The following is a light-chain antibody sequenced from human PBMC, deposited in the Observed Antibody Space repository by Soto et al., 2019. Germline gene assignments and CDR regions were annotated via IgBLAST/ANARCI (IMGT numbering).Light chain of an antibody. CDR1: SSDVGGYNY. Sequence: QSALTQPASVSGSPGQSITISCTGTSSDVGGYNYVSWYQQHPGKAPKLMIYEVSNRPSGVSNRFSGSKSGNTASLTISGLQAEDEADYYCSSYTRSSNVVFGGGTKRTVL. CDR3: SSYTRSSNVV. J-gene: IGLJ2*01. V-gene: IGLV2-14*01. CDR2: EVS.